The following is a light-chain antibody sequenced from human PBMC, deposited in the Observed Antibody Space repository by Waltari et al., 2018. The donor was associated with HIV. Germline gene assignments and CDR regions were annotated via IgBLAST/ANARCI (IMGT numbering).Light chain of an antibody. CDR1: QSIHNW. CDR3: QQYYDYSSIT. CDR2: RAS. V-gene: IGKV1-5*03. J-gene: IGKJ5*01. Sequence: DIQVSQSPSTLSASVGDRVTITCRASQSIHNWLAWYQQQSGQAPRLLIYRASTLESDDPTRFSGSGFGTDFTLTISSLQPADLATYYCQQYYDYSSITFGRGTRREIK.